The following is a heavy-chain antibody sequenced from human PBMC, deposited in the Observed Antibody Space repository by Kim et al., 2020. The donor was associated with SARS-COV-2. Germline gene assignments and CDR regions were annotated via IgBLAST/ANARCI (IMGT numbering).Heavy chain of an antibody. CDR3: ARSGGYWVPAAPPDY. V-gene: IGHV1-2*02. Sequence: ASVKVSCKASGYTFTGYYMHWVRQAPGQGLEWMGWIKPNSGGTNYAQKFQGRVTMTRDTSISTAYMELSRLRSDDTAVYYCARSGGYWVPAAPPDYWGQGTLVTVSS. J-gene: IGHJ4*02. D-gene: IGHD2-2*01. CDR2: IKPNSGGT. CDR1: GYTFTGYY.